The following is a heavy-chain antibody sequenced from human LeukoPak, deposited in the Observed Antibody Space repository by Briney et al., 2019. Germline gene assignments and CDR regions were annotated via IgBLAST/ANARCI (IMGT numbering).Heavy chain of an antibody. CDR1: GGSFSGYW. CDR2: INHRGST. V-gene: IGHV4-34*01. D-gene: IGHD3-22*01. CDR3: ARGPPLNPGDFDSSGYYYFDY. Sequence: PSETLSLTCAVYGGSFSGYWWSWVRLPPGKGLEWIGEINHRGSTNYNPSLKSRVTIAVDTSKIQFSLKLSSVTAADTVVYYCARGPPLNPGDFDSSGYYYFDYWGLGTLVTVSS. J-gene: IGHJ4*02.